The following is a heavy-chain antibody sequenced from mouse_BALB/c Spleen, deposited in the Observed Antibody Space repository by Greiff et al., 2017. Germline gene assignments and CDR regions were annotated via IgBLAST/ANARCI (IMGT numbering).Heavy chain of an antibody. CDR3: ARREDYGFDY. CDR2: ISSGGSYT. Sequence: EVNVVESGGGLVKPGGSLKLSCAASGFTFSSYAMSWVRQTPEKRLEWVATISSGGSYTYYPDSVKGRFTISRDNAKNTLYLQMSSLRSEDTAMYYCARREDYGFDYWGQGTTLTVSS. V-gene: IGHV5-9-3*01. D-gene: IGHD1-1*01. J-gene: IGHJ2*01. CDR1: GFTFSSYA.